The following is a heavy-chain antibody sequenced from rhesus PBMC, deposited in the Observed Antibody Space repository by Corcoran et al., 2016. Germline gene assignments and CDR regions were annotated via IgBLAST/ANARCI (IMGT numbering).Heavy chain of an antibody. Sequence: EVQLVESGGGLVQPGGSLRLSCAASGFTFSDHYMYWVRQAPGKGLEWVSAINTGGGSTWYTDSVKGRFTISKENAKNTLYLQMDSLRAEDTAVYYCARESEAAGYFDYWGQGVLVTVSS. V-gene: IGHV3-8*01. D-gene: IGHD6-31*01. CDR3: ARESEAAGYFDY. CDR2: INTGGGST. J-gene: IGHJ4*01. CDR1: GFTFSDHY.